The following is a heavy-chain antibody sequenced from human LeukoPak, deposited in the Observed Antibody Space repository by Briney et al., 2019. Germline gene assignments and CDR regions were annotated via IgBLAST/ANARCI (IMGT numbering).Heavy chain of an antibody. Sequence: PSETLSLTCSFSGYSISSGYYWGWIRQPPGKGLEWIGSIYHSGSTYYNPSLKSRVTISVDTSKNQFSLKLSSVTAADTAVYYFARFRRDGYPFDYWGQGTLVTVAS. V-gene: IGHV4-38-2*01. CDR3: ARFRRDGYPFDY. D-gene: IGHD5-24*01. CDR2: IYHSGST. CDR1: GYSISSGYY. J-gene: IGHJ4*02.